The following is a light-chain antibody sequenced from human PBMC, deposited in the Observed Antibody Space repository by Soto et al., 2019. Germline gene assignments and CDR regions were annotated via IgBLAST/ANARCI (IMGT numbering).Light chain of an antibody. CDR3: QQYGSSPYT. Sequence: EIVLTQSPGTLSLSRGERATLSCRASQSVRSDFLAWYQQKPGQAPRLLMYGTSYRATGIPDTFSGGGSGTDFTLTISRLEPEHSAVYYCQQYGSSPYTFCQGTKLEI. V-gene: IGKV3-20*01. J-gene: IGKJ2*01. CDR2: GTS. CDR1: QSVRSDF.